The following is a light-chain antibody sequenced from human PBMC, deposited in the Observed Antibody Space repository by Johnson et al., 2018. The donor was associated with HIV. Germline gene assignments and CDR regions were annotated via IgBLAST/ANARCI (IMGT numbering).Light chain of an antibody. CDR3: ATWDGRLRTGF. Sequence: QSVLTQPPSVSAAPGQKVTISCSGSSSNVGSNSVSWYRHFPETAPKVLIYDNDKRPSGIPDRFSASKSGTSATLGITGLQTGDEADYYCATWDGRLRTGFFGTGTKVTVL. CDR2: DND. V-gene: IGLV1-51*01. J-gene: IGLJ1*01. CDR1: SSNVGSNS.